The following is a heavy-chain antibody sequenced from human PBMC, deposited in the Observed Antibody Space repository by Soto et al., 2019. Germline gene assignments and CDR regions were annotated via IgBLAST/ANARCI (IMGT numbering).Heavy chain of an antibody. CDR1: GFTFSSYG. Sequence: GGSLRLSCAASGFTFSSYGMHWVRQAPGKGLEWVAVISYDGSNKYYADSVKGRFTISRDNSKNTLYLQMNSLRAEDTAVYYCAKEDEGYIDYWGQGTLVTVSS. J-gene: IGHJ4*02. V-gene: IGHV3-30*18. CDR3: AKEDEGYIDY. CDR2: ISYDGSNK.